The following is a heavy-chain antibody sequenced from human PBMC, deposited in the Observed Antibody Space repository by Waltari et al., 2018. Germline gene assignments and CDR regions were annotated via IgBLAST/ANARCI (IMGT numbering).Heavy chain of an antibody. V-gene: IGHV3-53*01. CDR2: IYYNERT. J-gene: IGHJ4*02. CDR3: ATRVVVPGVPGMADY. CDR1: GFTVSNNY. Sequence: EVQLVESGGGLIQPGWSLRLSCAAYGFTVSNNYVVWVSQAPGKGLEWVSTIYYNERTYYADSVKGRFTISRDTAKNTLFLQMNSLRADDTAVYYCATRVVVPGVPGMADYWGQGTLVTVSS. D-gene: IGHD2-2*01.